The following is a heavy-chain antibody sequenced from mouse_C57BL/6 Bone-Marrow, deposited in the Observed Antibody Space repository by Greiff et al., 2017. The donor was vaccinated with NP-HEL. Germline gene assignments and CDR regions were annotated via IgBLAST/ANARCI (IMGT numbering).Heavy chain of an antibody. CDR1: GYTFTDYE. Sequence: QVQLQQSGAELVRPGASVTLSCKASGYTFTDYEMHWVKQTPVHGLEWIGAIDPENGGTAYNQKFKGKAILTADKSSSTAYMELRSLTSEDSAVCYCTRKRTAVEMDCWGHGTSVTVSS. CDR3: TRKRTAVEMDC. V-gene: IGHV1-15*01. D-gene: IGHD1-1*01. J-gene: IGHJ4*01. CDR2: IDPENGGT.